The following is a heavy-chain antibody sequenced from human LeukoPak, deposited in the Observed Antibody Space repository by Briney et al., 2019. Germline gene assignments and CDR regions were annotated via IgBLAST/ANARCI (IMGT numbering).Heavy chain of an antibody. D-gene: IGHD3-3*01. CDR3: ARDSGVVGEARRKYYDFWSGYSTYYYMDV. V-gene: IGHV3-48*01. J-gene: IGHJ6*03. Sequence: PGGSLRLSCAASGFTFSSYSMNWVRQAPGKGLEWVSYISSSSSTIYYADSVKGRFTISRDNAKNSLYLQMNSLRAEDTAVYYCARDSGVVGEARRKYYDFWSGYSTYYYMDVWGKGTTVTVSS. CDR2: ISSSSSTI. CDR1: GFTFSSYS.